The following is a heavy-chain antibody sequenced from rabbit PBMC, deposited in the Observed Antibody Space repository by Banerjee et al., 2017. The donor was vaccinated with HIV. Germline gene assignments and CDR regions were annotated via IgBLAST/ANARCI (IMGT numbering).Heavy chain of an antibody. D-gene: IGHD2-1*01. J-gene: IGHJ4*01. V-gene: IGHV1S7*01. CDR3: ARDNYDDYGDYDL. CDR1: GFDISSYH. CDR2: IYGDKGRS. Sequence: PLKESGGGLVTPGGNLTLTCTASGFDISSYHMCWVRQAPGKGLEWIGIIYGDKGRSDYASWVNGRFTISSDNAQNTVDLQMNSLTEADTATYFCARDNYDDYGDYDLWGPGTLVTVS.